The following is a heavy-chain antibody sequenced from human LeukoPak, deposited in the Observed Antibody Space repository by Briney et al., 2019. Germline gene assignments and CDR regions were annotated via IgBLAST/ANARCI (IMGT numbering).Heavy chain of an antibody. Sequence: SETLSLTCTVSGGSISSYYWSWIRQPPGKGLEWIGYIYYSGSTNYNPSLKSRVTISVDTSKNQFSLKLSSVTTADTAVYYCARGKGSGWYYYYYYGMDVWGQGTTVTVSS. CDR3: ARGKGSGWYYYYYYGMDV. D-gene: IGHD6-19*01. V-gene: IGHV4-59*01. J-gene: IGHJ6*02. CDR1: GGSISSYY. CDR2: IYYSGST.